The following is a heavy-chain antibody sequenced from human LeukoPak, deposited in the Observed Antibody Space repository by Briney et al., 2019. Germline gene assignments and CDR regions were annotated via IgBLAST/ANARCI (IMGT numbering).Heavy chain of an antibody. V-gene: IGHV4-39*01. CDR3: ATHVDATRGYYFES. CDR1: GGSIIRSNYY. J-gene: IGHJ4*02. D-gene: IGHD1-1*01. CDR2: VYYSGST. Sequence: SETLSLTCSVSGGSIIRSNYYWGWIRQPPGKGLEWIGTVYYSGSTNYNPSLKSRVTISVDTSKNQFSLKLNSVTAADTAIYYCATHVDATRGYYFESWGQGTLVTVSS.